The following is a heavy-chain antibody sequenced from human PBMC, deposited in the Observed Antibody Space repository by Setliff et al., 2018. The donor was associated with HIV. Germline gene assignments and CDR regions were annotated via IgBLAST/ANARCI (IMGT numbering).Heavy chain of an antibody. V-gene: IGHV4-34*01. CDR2: ISQTRST. CDR3: ARGRLRTVTSLIKKRASYTWLDP. CDR1: GGSFSGDY. J-gene: IGHJ5*02. Sequence: SETLCLTCAVYGGSFSGDYWVWIRQSPGKGLEWIGDISQTRSTNYDPSLKSRVTISLDTSKNQLSLKLTSVSAADTAVYYCARGRLRTVTSLIKKRASYTWLDPWGQGTLVTVSS. D-gene: IGHD3-16*01.